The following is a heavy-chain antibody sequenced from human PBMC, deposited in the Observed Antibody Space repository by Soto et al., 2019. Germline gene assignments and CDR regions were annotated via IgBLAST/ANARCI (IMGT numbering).Heavy chain of an antibody. CDR2: ISYDGSNK. J-gene: IGHJ4*02. CDR1: GFTFSSYG. V-gene: IGHV3-30*18. Sequence: EGSLRLSCAASGFTFSSYGMHWVRQAPGKGLEWVAVISYDGSNKYYADSVKGRFTISRDNSKNTLYLQMNSLRAEDTAVYYCAKDRDSSGYYISFFDYWGQGTLVTVSS. D-gene: IGHD3-22*01. CDR3: AKDRDSSGYYISFFDY.